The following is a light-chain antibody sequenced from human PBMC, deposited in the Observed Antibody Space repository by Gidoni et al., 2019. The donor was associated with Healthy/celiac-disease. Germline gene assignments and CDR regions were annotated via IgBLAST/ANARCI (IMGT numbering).Light chain of an antibody. J-gene: IGKJ3*01. V-gene: IGKV1-5*03. CDR2: KAS. CDR3: QQYNSYSLFT. Sequence: DIQMTQSPSTLSASVGDRVTITCRDSQSISSWLAWYQQKPGKAPKLLIYKASSLESGVPSRFSGSGSVTEFTLTISSLQPDDFATYYCQQYNSYSLFTFGPGTKVDIK. CDR1: QSISSW.